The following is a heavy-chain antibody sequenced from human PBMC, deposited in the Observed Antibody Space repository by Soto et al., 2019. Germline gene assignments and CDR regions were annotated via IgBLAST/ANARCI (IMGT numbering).Heavy chain of an antibody. V-gene: IGHV5-51*01. D-gene: IGHD2-2*02. CDR3: ARGYCSSSSCYKGFDY. Sequence: GESLKISCKGSGYSFTIYWIAWVRQMPGKGLEWMGIIYPDDSDTRYSPSFQGQVTISADKSISTAYLQWSSLKASDTAMYYCARGYCSSSSCYKGFDYWGQGTLVTGS. J-gene: IGHJ4*02. CDR1: GYSFTIYW. CDR2: IYPDDSDT.